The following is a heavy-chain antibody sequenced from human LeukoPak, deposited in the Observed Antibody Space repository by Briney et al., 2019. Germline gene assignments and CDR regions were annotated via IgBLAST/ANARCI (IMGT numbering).Heavy chain of an antibody. J-gene: IGHJ6*02. Sequence: SETLSLTCTVSGGSISSYYWSWIRQPPGKGLEWIGYIYYSGSTNYNPSLKSRVTISVDTSKNQFSLKLSSVTAADTAVYYCARDRPYNWNPSSPYYYYGMDVWGQGTTVTVSS. CDR2: IYYSGST. V-gene: IGHV4-59*12. CDR3: ARDRPYNWNPSSPYYYYGMDV. D-gene: IGHD1-20*01. CDR1: GGSISSYY.